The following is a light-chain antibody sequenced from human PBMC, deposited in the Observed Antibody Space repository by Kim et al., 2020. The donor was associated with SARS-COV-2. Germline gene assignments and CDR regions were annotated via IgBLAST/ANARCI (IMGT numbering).Light chain of an antibody. V-gene: IGKV1-39*01. Sequence: DIQMTQSPSSLSASVGDRVTITCRASQSITTYLNWYQQKPGKAPKLLIYGASGLQSGVPSRISGSGSGTDFTLTISSLQPEDFATYYCQQSYSSPWTFGQGTKVYIK. J-gene: IGKJ1*01. CDR3: QQSYSSPWT. CDR2: GAS. CDR1: QSITTY.